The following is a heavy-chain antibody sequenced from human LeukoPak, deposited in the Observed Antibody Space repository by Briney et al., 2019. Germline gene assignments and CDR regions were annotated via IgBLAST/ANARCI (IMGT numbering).Heavy chain of an antibody. J-gene: IGHJ4*02. CDR3: ARGDSGYDSFN. CDR2: IYHSGST. D-gene: IGHD5-12*01. Sequence: SETLSLTCTVSGGSISSYYWSWIRQPPGKGLEWIGEIYHSGSTNYNPSLKSRVTISVDTSKNQFSLKLSSVTAADTAVYYCARGDSGYDSFNWGQGTLVTVSS. CDR1: GGSISSYY. V-gene: IGHV4-59*08.